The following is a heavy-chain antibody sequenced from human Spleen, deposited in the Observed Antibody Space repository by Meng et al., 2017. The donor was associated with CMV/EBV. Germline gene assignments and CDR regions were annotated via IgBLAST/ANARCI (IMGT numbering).Heavy chain of an antibody. CDR2: IYYSGST. CDR1: ISRSY. Sequence: ISRSYWSWIRQPPGKRLEWIGDIYYSGSTNYNPSLKSRVTISVDTSKNQFSLKLSSVTAADTAVYYCARGSGVFTIFGVVTFKWFDPWGQGTLVTVSS. D-gene: IGHD3-3*01. J-gene: IGHJ5*02. CDR3: ARGSGVFTIFGVVTFKWFDP. V-gene: IGHV4-59*01.